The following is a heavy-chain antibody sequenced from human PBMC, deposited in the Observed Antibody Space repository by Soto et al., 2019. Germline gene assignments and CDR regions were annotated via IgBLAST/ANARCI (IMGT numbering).Heavy chain of an antibody. D-gene: IGHD3-22*01. CDR3: SRGVYYYEDLEFAD. J-gene: IGHJ4*01. V-gene: IGHV4-30-4*01. Sequence: SETLSLTCTVSGGSISSGDYYWSWIRQPPGKGLEWIGYIYYSGSTYYNPSLKSRVTISVDTSKNQFSLKLSSVTAADTAVYYWSRGVYYYEDLEFADWGYGTLVSVFS. CDR1: GGSISSGDYY. CDR2: IYYSGST.